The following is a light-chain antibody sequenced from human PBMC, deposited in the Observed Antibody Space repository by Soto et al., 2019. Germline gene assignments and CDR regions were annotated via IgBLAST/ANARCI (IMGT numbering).Light chain of an antibody. CDR3: QQYGSSRWT. J-gene: IGKJ1*01. Sequence: EIVLTQSPGTLSLSPGERATLSCRASQRVSSRYLAWYQQIPGQAPRLLIYGASSRATGVPDRFSGSGSGTDFSLTISRLEPEDFAVYYCQQYGSSRWTFGHGTKVEIK. CDR2: GAS. V-gene: IGKV3-20*01. CDR1: QRVSSRY.